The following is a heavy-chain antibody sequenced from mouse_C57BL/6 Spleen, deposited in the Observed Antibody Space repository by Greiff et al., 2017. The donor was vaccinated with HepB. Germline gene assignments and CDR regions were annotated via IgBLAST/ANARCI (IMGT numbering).Heavy chain of an antibody. D-gene: IGHD2-2*01. CDR3: ARPGLDAMDY. CDR2: ISSGSSTI. CDR1: GFTFSDYG. V-gene: IGHV5-17*01. Sequence: DVQLVESGGGLVKPGGSLKLSCAASGFTFSDYGMHWVRQAPEKGLEWVAYISSGSSTIYYADTVKGRFTISRDNAKNTLFLQMTRLRSEDTAMYYCARPGLDAMDYWGQGTSVTVSS. J-gene: IGHJ4*01.